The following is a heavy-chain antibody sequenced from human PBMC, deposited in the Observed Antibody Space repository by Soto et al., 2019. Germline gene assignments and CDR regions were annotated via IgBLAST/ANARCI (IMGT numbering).Heavy chain of an antibody. J-gene: IGHJ4*02. Sequence: QVQLVQSGAEVEKPGASVKVSCKASGYTFTSYYFHWVRQAPGQRLEWMGLINPSGSYTSYAQKFPGIITLTRYTSTSTVDMELNSLRSEDTAVYYCASSILEFSSSSSLEYWGEGTLVTVSS. CDR1: GYTFTSYY. CDR2: INPSGSYT. D-gene: IGHD6-6*01. CDR3: ASSILEFSSSSSLEY. V-gene: IGHV1-46*01.